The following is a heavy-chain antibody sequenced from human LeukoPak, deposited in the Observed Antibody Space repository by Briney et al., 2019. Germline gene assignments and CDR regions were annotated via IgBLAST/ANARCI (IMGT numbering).Heavy chain of an antibody. D-gene: IGHD2-2*01. J-gene: IGHJ5*02. CDR2: INPNSGGT. V-gene: IGHV1-2*02. CDR3: ARIWGSSTSCYDCWFDP. CDR1: GYTFTGYY. Sequence: ASVKVSCKASGYTFTGYYMHWVRQAPGQGLEWMGWINPNSGGTNYAQKFQGRATMTRDTSISTAYMELSRLRSDDTAVYYCARIWGSSTSCYDCWFDPWGQGTLVTVSS.